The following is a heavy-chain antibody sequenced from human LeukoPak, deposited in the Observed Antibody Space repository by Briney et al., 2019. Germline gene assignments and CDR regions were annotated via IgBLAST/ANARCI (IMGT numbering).Heavy chain of an antibody. CDR2: IYHSGST. Sequence: SSETLSLTCTVSGASISSSGYYWGWIRQPPGKGLEWNGSIYHSGSTNYNPSLKSRVTISVDKSKNQFSLKLSSVTAADTAVYYCARETDSSGYWSSYWGQGTLVTVSS. CDR3: ARETDSSGYWSSY. V-gene: IGHV4-39*07. D-gene: IGHD3-22*01. J-gene: IGHJ4*02. CDR1: GASISSSGYY.